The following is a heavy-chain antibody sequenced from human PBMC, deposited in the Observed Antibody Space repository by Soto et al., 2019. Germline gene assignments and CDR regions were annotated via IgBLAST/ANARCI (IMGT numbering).Heavy chain of an antibody. Sequence: PSETLSLTCAVYGGSFSGYYWSWIRQPPGKGLEWIGEINHSGSTNYNPSLKSRVAISVDTSKNQFSLKLSSVTAADTAVYYCARGNGRRWSCGSHDYYYYYGMDVWGQGTTVTVS. CDR1: GGSFSGYY. CDR3: ARGNGRRWSCGSHDYYYYYGMDV. CDR2: INHSGST. D-gene: IGHD5-18*01. V-gene: IGHV4-34*01. J-gene: IGHJ6*02.